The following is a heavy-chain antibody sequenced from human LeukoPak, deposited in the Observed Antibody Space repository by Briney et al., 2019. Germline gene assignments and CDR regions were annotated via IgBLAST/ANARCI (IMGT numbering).Heavy chain of an antibody. D-gene: IGHD1-26*01. J-gene: IGHJ4*02. CDR3: ARDFIVGATGVLGY. Sequence: GGSLRLSCAASGFTFSSYAMHWVRQAPGKGLEWVAVISYDGSNKYYADSVKGRFTISRDNSKNTLYLQMNSLRAEDTAVYYCARDFIVGATGVLGYWGQGTLVTVSS. CDR2: ISYDGSNK. CDR1: GFTFSSYA. V-gene: IGHV3-30-3*01.